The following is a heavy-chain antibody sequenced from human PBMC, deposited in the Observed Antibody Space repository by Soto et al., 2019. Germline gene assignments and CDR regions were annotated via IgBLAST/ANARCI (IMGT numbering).Heavy chain of an antibody. V-gene: IGHV4-30-4*08. Sequence: LSLTCSVSGASIGSGGDYWTWIRQSPGKGLEWIGYISDSGSTFYNPSLRSRLTIALDTSKNHFSLKLNSVTAADTAVYYCAKYQPPEFDPWGQGXPVTVSS. D-gene: IGHD2-2*01. CDR1: GASIGSGGDY. J-gene: IGHJ5*02. CDR2: ISDSGST. CDR3: AKYQPPEFDP.